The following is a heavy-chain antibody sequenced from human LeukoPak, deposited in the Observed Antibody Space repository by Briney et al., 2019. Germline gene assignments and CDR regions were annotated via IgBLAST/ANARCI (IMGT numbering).Heavy chain of an antibody. D-gene: IGHD1-26*01. V-gene: IGHV1-46*01. Sequence: ASVKVSCKASGYTFTSYYMHWVRQAPGQGLEWMGIINPSGGSTSYAQKFQGRVTMTRDTSTSTVYMELSSLRSEDTAVYYCARDIRLLRGRSGSYGYWGQGTLVTVSS. CDR2: INPSGGST. J-gene: IGHJ4*02. CDR3: ARDIRLLRGRSGSYGY. CDR1: GYTFTSYY.